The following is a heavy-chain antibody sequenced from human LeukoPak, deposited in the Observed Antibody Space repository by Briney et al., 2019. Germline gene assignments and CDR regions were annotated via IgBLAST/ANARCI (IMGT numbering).Heavy chain of an antibody. CDR1: GGTFSSYA. V-gene: IGHV1-69*01. CDR2: IIPIFGTA. CDR3: ARNYYDSSGYQPAGD. Sequence: VASVKVSCKASGGTFSSYAISWVRQAPGQGLEWMGGIIPIFGTANYAQKFQGRVTITADESTSTAYMELRSLRSDDTAVYYCARNYYDSSGYQPAGDWGQGTLVTVSS. D-gene: IGHD3-22*01. J-gene: IGHJ4*02.